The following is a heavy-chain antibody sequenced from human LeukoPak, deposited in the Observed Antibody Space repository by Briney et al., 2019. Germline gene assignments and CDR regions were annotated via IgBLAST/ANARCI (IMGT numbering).Heavy chain of an antibody. V-gene: IGHV3-11*01. CDR3: ASDIVATSGDF. CDR1: GFTFSDFY. CDR2: ITSAGRAI. Sequence: GGSLRLSRAASGFTFSDFYMSWIRQAPGKGLEWVSYITSAGRAIYYADSVQGRFTISRDNARNSLYLQMNGLRAEDTAVYYCASDIVATSGDFWGQGTLVTVSS. D-gene: IGHD5-12*01. J-gene: IGHJ4*02.